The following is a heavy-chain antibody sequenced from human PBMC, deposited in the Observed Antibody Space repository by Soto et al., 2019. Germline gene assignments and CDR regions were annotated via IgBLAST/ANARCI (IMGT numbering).Heavy chain of an antibody. CDR1: GFSFSDYV. Sequence: QVQLVESGGGVVQPGRSLRLSCAASGFSFSDYVMHWVRQAPGKGLDWVAVMWYHGRDLFYADSVKGRFTISRDNSKNTLHLKMTSLRDEDTAVYYCASDQEGQSGNFIFDTWGQGTLVTVSS. CDR2: MWYHGRDL. J-gene: IGHJ4*02. V-gene: IGHV3-33*01. CDR3: ASDQEGQSGNFIFDT. D-gene: IGHD3-3*01.